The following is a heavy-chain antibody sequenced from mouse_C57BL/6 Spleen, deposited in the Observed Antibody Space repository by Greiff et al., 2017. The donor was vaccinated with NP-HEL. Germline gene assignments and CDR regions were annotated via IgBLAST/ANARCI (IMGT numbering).Heavy chain of an antibody. CDR2: INPSNGGT. J-gene: IGHJ1*03. V-gene: IGHV1-53*01. Sequence: QVQLKQSGTELVKPGASVKLSCKASGYTFTSYWMHWVKQRPGQGLEWIGNINPSNGGTNYNEKFKSKATLTVDKSSSTAYMQLSSLTSEDSAVYYCARAGYYGSSSYWYFDVWGTGTTGTVSS. D-gene: IGHD1-1*01. CDR1: GYTFTSYW. CDR3: ARAGYYGSSSYWYFDV.